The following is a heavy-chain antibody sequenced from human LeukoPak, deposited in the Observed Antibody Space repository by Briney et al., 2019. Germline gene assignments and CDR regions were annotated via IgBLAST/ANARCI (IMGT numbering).Heavy chain of an antibody. J-gene: IGHJ3*02. CDR2: ISSSNSHT. Sequence: PGRSLRLSCAASGFTLSTYEMTWVRQAPGKGLEWVSFISSSNSHTFYADSVKGRFTIFRDTAKNSLYLQMNNLRGEDTAVYYFARDISSSTRAFDIWGQGTMVAVS. CDR1: GFTLSTYE. D-gene: IGHD2-15*01. V-gene: IGHV3-48*03. CDR3: ARDISSSTRAFDI.